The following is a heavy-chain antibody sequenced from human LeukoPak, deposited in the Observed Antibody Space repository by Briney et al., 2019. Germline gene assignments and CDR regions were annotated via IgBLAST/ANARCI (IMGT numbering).Heavy chain of an antibody. CDR2: INPNSGGT. V-gene: IGHV1-2*02. CDR1: GYTFTGYY. Sequence: ASVKVSCKASGYTFTGYYMHWVRQAPGQGLEWMGWINPNSGGTNYAQKFQGRVTMTRDTSISTAYMELSRLRSDDPAVYHCVPEGRVTFGGEAAYYFDYWGQGTLVTVSS. J-gene: IGHJ4*02. D-gene: IGHD3-16*01. CDR3: VPEGRVTFGGEAAYYFDY.